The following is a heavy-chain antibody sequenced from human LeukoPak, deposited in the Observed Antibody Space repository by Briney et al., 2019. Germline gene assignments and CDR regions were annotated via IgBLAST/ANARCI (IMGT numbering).Heavy chain of an antibody. CDR2: MNPNSGNT. J-gene: IGHJ3*02. CDR3: AREDSSSLDI. D-gene: IGHD6-13*01. Sequence: ASVKVSCKASGYTFTSYDVNWVRQATGQGLEWMGWMNPNSGNTGYAQKFQGRVTITRNTSISTAYMELSSLRSEDTPVYYCAREDSSSLDIWGQGTMVTVSS. CDR1: GYTFTSYD. V-gene: IGHV1-8*03.